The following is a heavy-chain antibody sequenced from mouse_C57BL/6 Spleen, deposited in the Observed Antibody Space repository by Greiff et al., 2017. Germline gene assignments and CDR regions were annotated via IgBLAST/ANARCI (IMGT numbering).Heavy chain of an antibody. CDR3: ARYPYYAMDY. J-gene: IGHJ4*01. Sequence: EVQGVESGGGLVQPGGSLSLSCAASGFTFTDYYMSWVRQPPGKALEWLGFIRNKANGYTTEYSASVKGRLTISRVNSQSILYLQMNALRAEDSATYYCARYPYYAMDYWGQGTSFTVSS. CDR2: IRNKANGYTT. V-gene: IGHV7-3*01. CDR1: GFTFTDYY.